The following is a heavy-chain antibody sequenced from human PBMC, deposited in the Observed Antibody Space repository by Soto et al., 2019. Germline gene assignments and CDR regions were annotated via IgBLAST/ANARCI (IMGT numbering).Heavy chain of an antibody. CDR1: GLGFSDPY. D-gene: IGHD4-17*01. J-gene: IGHJ4*02. CDR2: ISSSGSTI. V-gene: IGHV3-11*01. CDR3: ARGGASVTTPFDY. Sequence: QAQLVESGGGLVQPGGSLRLSCVVSGLGFSDPYRSWIRQAPGKGLEWVSSISSSGSTIYYSDSVKGRFIISRDNAKKSLFLQMNSLRADDTAFYYCARGGASVTTPFDYWGLGTLVTVSS.